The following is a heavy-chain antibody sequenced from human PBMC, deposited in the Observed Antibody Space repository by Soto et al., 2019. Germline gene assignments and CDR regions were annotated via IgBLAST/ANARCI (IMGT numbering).Heavy chain of an antibody. Sequence: PSETLSLTCAAYGGSFSVYYWSWIRQPPGKGLEWIGYIYYSGSTYYNPSLKSRVTISVDTSKNQFSLKLSSVTAADTAVYYCARGMVDTAMALDYWGQGTLVTVSS. CDR1: GGSFSVYY. CDR2: IYYSGST. V-gene: IGHV4-34*09. J-gene: IGHJ4*02. D-gene: IGHD5-18*01. CDR3: ARGMVDTAMALDY.